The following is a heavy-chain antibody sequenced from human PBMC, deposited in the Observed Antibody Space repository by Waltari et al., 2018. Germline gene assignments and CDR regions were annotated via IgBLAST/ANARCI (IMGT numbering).Heavy chain of an antibody. D-gene: IGHD5-18*01. J-gene: IGHJ3*02. V-gene: IGHV4-34*01. CDR3: ARMGYRGAFDI. CDR2: INHSGST. CDR1: GGSFSGYY. Sequence: QVQLQQWGAGLLKPSETLSLTCAVYGGSFSGYYWSWIRQPPGKGLEWIGEINHSGSTNYNPSLKSRVTISVDTSKNQFSLKLSSVTAADTAVYYCARMGYRGAFDIWGQGTMVTVSS.